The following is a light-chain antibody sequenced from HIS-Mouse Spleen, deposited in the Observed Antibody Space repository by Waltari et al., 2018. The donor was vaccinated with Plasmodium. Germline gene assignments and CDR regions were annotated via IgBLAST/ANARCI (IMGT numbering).Light chain of an antibody. Sequence: QPVLTQPPSSSASPVESARLTCTLPSDIHVGRYNIYWYQQKPGNPPRYLLYYYSESDKGQGSGVPSRFSGSKDASANTGILLIAGLQSEDEADYYCMIWPSNASGVFGGGTKLTVL. J-gene: IGLJ3*02. CDR2: YYSESDK. CDR3: MIWPSNASGV. V-gene: IGLV5-37*01. CDR1: SDIHVGRYN.